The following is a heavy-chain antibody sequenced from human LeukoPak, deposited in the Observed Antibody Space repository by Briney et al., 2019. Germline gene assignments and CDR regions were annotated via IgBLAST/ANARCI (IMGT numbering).Heavy chain of an antibody. CDR2: ISSSSSYT. Sequence: GGSLRLSCAASGFTFTTYHINWVRQAPGKGLEWVSHISSSSSYTNYADSVKGRFTISRDNAKNSLYLQMNSLRAEDTAVYYCARVTDYYFDYWGQGTLVTVSS. V-gene: IGHV3-11*05. CDR1: GFTFTTYH. CDR3: ARVTDYYFDY. D-gene: IGHD3/OR15-3a*01. J-gene: IGHJ4*02.